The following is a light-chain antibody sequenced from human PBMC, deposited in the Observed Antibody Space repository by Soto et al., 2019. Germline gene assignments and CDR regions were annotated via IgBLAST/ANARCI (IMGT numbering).Light chain of an antibody. V-gene: IGKV1-5*01. Sequence: DVQMTQSPSTLSASVGDTVTVTCRASQSISSWLAWYQQKPGKAPKLLIFDASSLEGGVPSRFSGSGSGTEFTLTISSLQPDDFATYYCQRYNSYSRTFGQGTKVDIK. CDR3: QRYNSYSRT. CDR2: DAS. CDR1: QSISSW. J-gene: IGKJ1*01.